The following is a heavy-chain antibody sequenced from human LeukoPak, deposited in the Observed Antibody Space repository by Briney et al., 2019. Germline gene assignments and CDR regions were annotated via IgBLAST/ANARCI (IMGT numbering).Heavy chain of an antibody. J-gene: IGHJ4*02. CDR1: GGSFSGYY. CDR2: INHSGST. CDR3: ARVGGGVAARPTLDY. D-gene: IGHD6-6*01. V-gene: IGHV4-34*01. Sequence: SETLSLTCAVYGGSFSGYYWSWIRQPPGKGLEWIGEINHSGSTNYNPSLKSRVTISVDTSKNQFSLKLSSVTAADTAVYYCARVGGGVAARPTLDYWGQGTLVTVSS.